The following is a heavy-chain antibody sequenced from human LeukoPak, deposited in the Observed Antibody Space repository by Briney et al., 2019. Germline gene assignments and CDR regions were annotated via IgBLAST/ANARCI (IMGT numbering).Heavy chain of an antibody. Sequence: ASVKVSCKASGGTFSSYAISWVRQAPGQGLEWMGGIIPIFGTANYAQKFQGRVTITADKSTSTAYMELSSLRSEDTAVYYCARALLVGATPYFDYWGQGTLVTVSS. V-gene: IGHV1-69*06. D-gene: IGHD1-26*01. J-gene: IGHJ4*02. CDR2: IIPIFGTA. CDR3: ARALLVGATPYFDY. CDR1: GGTFSSYA.